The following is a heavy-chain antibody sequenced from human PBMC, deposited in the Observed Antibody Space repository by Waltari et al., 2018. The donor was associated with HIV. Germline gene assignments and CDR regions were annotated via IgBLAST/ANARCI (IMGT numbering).Heavy chain of an antibody. CDR1: RGTLSNSA. D-gene: IGHD5-18*01. CDR3: ASASRDTAMGAFDI. J-gene: IGHJ3*02. V-gene: IGHV1-69*01. Sequence: QVQPVQSGANVKKHGSSVKVSCKASRGTLSNSAINWVRQAPGQDLEWRGGIIPIFGSPNYAQKFQGRVTITADESTSTVYMKLSSLRSEDTAVYYCASASRDTAMGAFDIWGQGTMVTVSS. CDR2: IIPIFGSP.